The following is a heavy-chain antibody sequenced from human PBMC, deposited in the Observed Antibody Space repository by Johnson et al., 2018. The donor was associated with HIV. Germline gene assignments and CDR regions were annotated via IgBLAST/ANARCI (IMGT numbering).Heavy chain of an antibody. CDR1: GFTFSSYG. CDR3: AKSWHSGSLYDACHI. J-gene: IGHJ3*02. CDR2: ISYNGDNE. Sequence: QVQLVESGGGVVQPGRSLRLSCAASGFTFSSYGMHWVRQAPGKGLEWVAVISYNGDNEHYADSVKGRFTISRDNSKNTLYLQMNSLRAEDTTVYYCAKSWHSGSLYDACHIWGQGTMVTVSS. V-gene: IGHV3-30*18. D-gene: IGHD1-26*01.